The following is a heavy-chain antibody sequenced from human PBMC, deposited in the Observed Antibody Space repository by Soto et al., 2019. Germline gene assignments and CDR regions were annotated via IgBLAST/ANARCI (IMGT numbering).Heavy chain of an antibody. D-gene: IGHD3-22*01. Sequence: ASVKVSCKASGYTFTSYGISWVRQAPGQGLEWMGWISAYNGNTNYAQKLQGRVTMTTDTSTSTAYMELRSLRSDDTAVYYCARDYPRFYYYDSSGPNPIDYWGQGTLVTVSS. V-gene: IGHV1-18*01. CDR1: GYTFTSYG. CDR3: ARDYPRFYYYDSSGPNPIDY. J-gene: IGHJ4*02. CDR2: ISAYNGNT.